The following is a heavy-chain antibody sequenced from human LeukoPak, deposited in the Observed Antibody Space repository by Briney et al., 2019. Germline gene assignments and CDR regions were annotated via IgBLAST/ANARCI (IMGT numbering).Heavy chain of an antibody. Sequence: GSLRLSCAGSGFTFSSYWSWIRQPPGKGLEWIGYIYYSGSTNYNPSLKSRVTISVDTSKNQFSLKLSSVTAADTAVYYCARDHDYYDSSGYYRWFDPWGQGTLVTVSS. V-gene: IGHV4-59*01. D-gene: IGHD3-22*01. CDR2: IYYSGST. CDR1: GFTFSSY. J-gene: IGHJ5*02. CDR3: ARDHDYYDSSGYYRWFDP.